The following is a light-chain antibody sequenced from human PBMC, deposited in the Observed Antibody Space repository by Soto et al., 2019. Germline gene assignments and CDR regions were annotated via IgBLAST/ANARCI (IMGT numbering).Light chain of an antibody. CDR2: GAS. J-gene: IGKJ1*01. CDR1: QSVSSN. CDR3: QQYNNWPGWT. V-gene: IGKV3-15*01. Sequence: EIVMTQSPATLSVSPGERATLSCRASQSVSSNLAWYQQKPGQAPRLLIYGASTRATGIPARFSGSGSGTEFTLTIGSLQSEDFAVYYCQQYNNWPGWTFGQGIKVEIK.